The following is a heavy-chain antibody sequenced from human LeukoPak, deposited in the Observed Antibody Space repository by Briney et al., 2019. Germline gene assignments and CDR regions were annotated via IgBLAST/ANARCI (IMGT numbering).Heavy chain of an antibody. Sequence: PGGSLRLSCAASGFTFDDYVMHWVRQAPGKGLEWVSVISGDGGSRNDADSVKGRFTISRDNSKDSLFLEMDSLRSEDTAVYYCRGVKGVFDYWGQGTLVTVSS. D-gene: IGHD3-10*01. CDR2: ISGDGGSR. CDR1: GFTFDDYV. V-gene: IGHV3-43*02. CDR3: RGVKGVFDY. J-gene: IGHJ4*02.